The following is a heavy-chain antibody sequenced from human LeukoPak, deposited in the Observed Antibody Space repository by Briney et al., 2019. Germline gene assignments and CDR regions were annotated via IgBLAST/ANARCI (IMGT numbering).Heavy chain of an antibody. CDR1: GYTFTSYA. Sequence: ASVKVSCKASGYTFTSYAMHWVRQAPGQRLEWMGWINAGNGNTKYSQKFQGRVTITRDTSASTAYMELSSLRSEDTAVYYCARGLGGKVTIFGVVIRVVSYYFAYWGQGPLVTVSS. D-gene: IGHD3-3*01. J-gene: IGHJ4*02. V-gene: IGHV1-3*01. CDR2: INAGNGNT. CDR3: ARGLGGKVTIFGVVIRVVSYYFAY.